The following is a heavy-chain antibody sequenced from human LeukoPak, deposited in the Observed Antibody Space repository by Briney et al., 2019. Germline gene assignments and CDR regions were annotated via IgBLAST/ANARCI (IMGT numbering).Heavy chain of an antibody. V-gene: IGHV1-24*01. CDR1: GYTLTELS. CDR3: ATLRGVRAQYNWFDP. J-gene: IGHJ5*02. Sequence: ASVKVSCKVSGYTLTELSMHWVRQAPGKGLEWMGGLDPEDGETIYAQKFQGRVTMTEDTSTDTAYMELSSLRSEDTAVYYCATLRGVRAQYNWFDPWGQGTLVTVSS. D-gene: IGHD3-10*02. CDR2: LDPEDGET.